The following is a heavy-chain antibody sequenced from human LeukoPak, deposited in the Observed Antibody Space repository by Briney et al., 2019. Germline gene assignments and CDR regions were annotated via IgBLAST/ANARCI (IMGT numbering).Heavy chain of an antibody. J-gene: IGHJ4*02. D-gene: IGHD3-16*01. CDR1: GFTFSSYA. Sequence: GRPLRLSCAASGFTFSSYAMHWVRQAPGKGLEWVAVISYDGSNKYYADSVKGRFTISRDNSKNTLYLQMNSLRAEDTAVYYCATSSYDWYYFDYWGQGTLVTVSS. V-gene: IGHV3-30*01. CDR2: ISYDGSNK. CDR3: ATSSYDWYYFDY.